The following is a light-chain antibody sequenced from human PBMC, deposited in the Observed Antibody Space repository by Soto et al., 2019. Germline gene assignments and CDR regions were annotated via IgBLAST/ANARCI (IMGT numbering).Light chain of an antibody. V-gene: IGLV2-14*03. CDR3: SSSSRSSILV. Sequence: QSALTQPASVSGSPGQSITISCTGTSSDVGGYNYVSWYQQHPGKAPKLMIYDVSNRPSGVSNRFSGSKSGSTASLTISGLQAEDEADYYCSSSSRSSILVFGGGTKVTVL. J-gene: IGLJ2*01. CDR1: SSDVGGYNY. CDR2: DVS.